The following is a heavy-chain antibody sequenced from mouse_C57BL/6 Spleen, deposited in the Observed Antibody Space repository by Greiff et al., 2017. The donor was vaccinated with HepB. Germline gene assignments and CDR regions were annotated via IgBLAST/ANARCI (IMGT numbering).Heavy chain of an antibody. CDR2: IYPGDGDT. J-gene: IGHJ2*01. Sequence: VQLQQSGPELVKPGASVMISCKASGYAFSSSWMNWVKQRPGKGLEWIGRIYPGDGDTNYNGKFKGKATLTADKSSSTAYMQLSSLTSEDSAVYFCARRGNYLFDYWGQGTTLTVSS. D-gene: IGHD2-1*01. CDR3: ARRGNYLFDY. V-gene: IGHV1-82*01. CDR1: GYAFSSSW.